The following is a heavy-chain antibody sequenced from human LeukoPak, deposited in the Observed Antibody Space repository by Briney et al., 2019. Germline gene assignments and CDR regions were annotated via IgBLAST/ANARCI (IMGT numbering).Heavy chain of an antibody. D-gene: IGHD6-19*01. Sequence: SVTVSCKASGYTFTSYGISWVRQAPGQGLEWMGRIIPIPGIANYAQKFQGRLTITADKSTSTAYMELSSLRSEDTAVYYCARVGSDWFMLDYWGQGTLVTVSS. CDR1: GYTFTSYG. V-gene: IGHV1-69*04. CDR2: IIPIPGIA. CDR3: ARVGSDWFMLDY. J-gene: IGHJ4*02.